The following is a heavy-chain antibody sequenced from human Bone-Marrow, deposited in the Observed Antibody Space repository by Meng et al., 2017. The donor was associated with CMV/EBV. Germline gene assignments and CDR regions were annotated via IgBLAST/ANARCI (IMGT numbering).Heavy chain of an antibody. CDR3: ARAGGGSYPFDY. D-gene: IGHD1-26*01. CDR1: GYSFNSYY. Sequence: QFQLVQSGAEVKKPGASVKVACKASGYSFNSYYIHWVRQAPGQGLEWMGIINPSGGHTRSAQKFQDRVTMTRDTSTSAVYMDVSSLRSEDTAVYYCARAGGGSYPFDYWGQGTLVTVSS. CDR2: INPSGGHT. V-gene: IGHV1-46*02. J-gene: IGHJ4*02.